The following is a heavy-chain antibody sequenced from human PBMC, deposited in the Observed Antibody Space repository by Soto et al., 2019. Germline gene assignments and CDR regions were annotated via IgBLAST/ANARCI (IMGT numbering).Heavy chain of an antibody. J-gene: IGHJ5*02. CDR2: ISAYNGNT. CDR1: GYTFTSYG. CDR3: ARDCSSTSCYRFGENWFDP. Sequence: ASVKVSCKASGYTFTSYGISWVRQAPGQGLEWMGWISAYNGNTNYAQKLQGRVTMTTDTSTGTAYMELRSLRSDDTAVYYCARDCSSTSCYRFGENWFDPWGQGTLVTVSS. V-gene: IGHV1-18*01. D-gene: IGHD2-2*01.